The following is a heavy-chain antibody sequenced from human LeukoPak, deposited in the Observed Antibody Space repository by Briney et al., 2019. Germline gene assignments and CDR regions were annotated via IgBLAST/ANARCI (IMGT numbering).Heavy chain of an antibody. J-gene: IGHJ1*01. CDR2: ISYDGSNK. D-gene: IGHD2-8*02. CDR1: GFTFSSYG. V-gene: IGHV3-30*18. Sequence: QPGGSLRLSCAASGFTFSSYGMPWVRQAPGKGLEWVAVISYDGSNKYYADSVKGRFTISRDNSKNTLYLQMNSLRAEDTAVYYCAKEAGGAGGTPAEYFQHWGQGTLVTVSS. CDR3: AKEAGGAGGTPAEYFQH.